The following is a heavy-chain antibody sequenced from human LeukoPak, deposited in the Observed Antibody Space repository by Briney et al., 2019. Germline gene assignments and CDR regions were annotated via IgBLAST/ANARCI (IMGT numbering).Heavy chain of an antibody. J-gene: IGHJ4*02. V-gene: IGHV3-74*01. CDR1: GFTFSSYW. D-gene: IGHD5-18*01. CDR2: INSDESST. Sequence: GGSLRLSCAASGFTFSSYWMHWVRQAPGKGLVWVSRINSDESSTSYADSVKGRFTISRDNAKNTLYLQMNSLRAEDTAVYYCARSHGYSYGFGHDYWGQGTLVTVSS. CDR3: ARSHGYSYGFGHDY.